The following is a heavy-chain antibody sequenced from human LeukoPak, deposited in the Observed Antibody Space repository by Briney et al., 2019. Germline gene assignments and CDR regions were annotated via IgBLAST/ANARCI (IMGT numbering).Heavy chain of an antibody. CDR2: TYPVGDFT. Sequence: ASVKVPCKSSGYTFIDYHIHWVRQAPGQGLEWMGITYPVGDFTNSAQKFQGRVTMTSDTPTNTFYMELSGLRFDDTAVYYCARDQWGPDGLWGQGTMVTVSS. CDR1: GYTFIDYH. J-gene: IGHJ3*01. CDR3: ARDQWGPDGL. D-gene: IGHD5-24*01. V-gene: IGHV1-46*01.